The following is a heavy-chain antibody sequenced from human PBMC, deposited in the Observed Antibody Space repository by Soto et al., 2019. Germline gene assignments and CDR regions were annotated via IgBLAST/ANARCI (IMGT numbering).Heavy chain of an antibody. J-gene: IGHJ5*02. V-gene: IGHV3-74*01. D-gene: IGHD3-3*01. CDR1: GFLFSSYA. CDR3: ARDHYDGWSGFPSTIWFNT. CDR2: IDSDGSST. Sequence: GVSLRLSCEASGFLFSSYAMNWVRQAPGKGLEWVSRIDSDGSSTTYAASVKGRFTISRDNSKNTLFLQMNSLRAGDTAVDFWARDHYDGWSGFPSTIWFNTWGRGTRV.